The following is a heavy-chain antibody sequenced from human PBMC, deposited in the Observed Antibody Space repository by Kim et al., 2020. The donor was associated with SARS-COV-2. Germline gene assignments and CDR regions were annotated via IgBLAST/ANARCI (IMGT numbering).Heavy chain of an antibody. D-gene: IGHD3-22*01. CDR2: IYYSGST. CDR3: ARAPATYYYDSSGYYFSY. J-gene: IGHJ4*02. Sequence: SETLSLTCTVSGGSISSYYWSWIRQPPGKGLEWIGYIYYSGSTNYNPSLKSRVTISVDTSKNQFSLKLSSVTAADTAVYYCARAPATYYYDSSGYYFSYWGQGTLVTVSS. V-gene: IGHV4-59*01. CDR1: GGSISSYY.